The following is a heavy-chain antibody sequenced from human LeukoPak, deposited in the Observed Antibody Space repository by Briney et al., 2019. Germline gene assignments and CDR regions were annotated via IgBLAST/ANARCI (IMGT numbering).Heavy chain of an antibody. V-gene: IGHV1-2*02. J-gene: IGHJ4*02. CDR2: INPNSGGT. Sequence: ASVKVSCKASGYTFTGNYMHWVRQAPGQGLEWMGWINPNSGGTNYAQKFQGRVTMTRDTSISTAYMELSRLRSDDTAVYYCARDHCSSTSCYGDFDYWGQGTLVTVSS. D-gene: IGHD2-2*01. CDR3: ARDHCSSTSCYGDFDY. CDR1: GYTFTGNY.